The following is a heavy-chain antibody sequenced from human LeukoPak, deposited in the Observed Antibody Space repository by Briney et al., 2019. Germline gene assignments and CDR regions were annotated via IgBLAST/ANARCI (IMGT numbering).Heavy chain of an antibody. J-gene: IGHJ4*02. V-gene: IGHV1-69*13. D-gene: IGHD3-22*01. CDR1: GGTFSSYA. Sequence: GASVKVSCKASGGTFSSYAISWVRQAPGQGLEWMGGIIPIFGTANYAQKFQGRVTITADESTSTAYMELSSLRSEDTAVYYCARIEDYYDSSGYSCWGQGTLVTVSS. CDR2: IIPIFGTA. CDR3: ARIEDYYDSSGYSC.